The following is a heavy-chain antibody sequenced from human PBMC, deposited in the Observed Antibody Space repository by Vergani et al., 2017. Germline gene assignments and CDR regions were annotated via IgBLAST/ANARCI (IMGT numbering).Heavy chain of an antibody. D-gene: IGHD2-15*01. CDR1: GFTFSSYS. V-gene: IGHV3-48*01. CDR3: AIINNVVAALFDY. J-gene: IGHJ4*02. CDR2: ISSSSSTI. Sequence: EVQLVESGGGLVQPGGSLRLSCAASGFTFSSYSMNWFRQAPGKGLDWVSYISSSSSTIYYADSVKGRFTISRDNAKNSLYLQMNSLRAEDTAVYYCAIINNVVAALFDYWGQGTLVTVSS.